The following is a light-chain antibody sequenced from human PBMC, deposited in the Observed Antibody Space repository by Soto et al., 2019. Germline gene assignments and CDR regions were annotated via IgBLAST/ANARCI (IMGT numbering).Light chain of an antibody. CDR2: EVS. CDR1: NSDVGGYNY. V-gene: IGLV2-14*01. CDR3: SSYTSISTLYV. J-gene: IGLJ1*01. Sequence: QSVLTQPASVSGSPGQSITISCTGTNSDVGGYNYVSWYQQHPGKAPELMIYEVSHRPSGVSNRFSGSKSDNTASLTISGIQAEDEADYYCSSYTSISTLYVFGTGTKVTVL.